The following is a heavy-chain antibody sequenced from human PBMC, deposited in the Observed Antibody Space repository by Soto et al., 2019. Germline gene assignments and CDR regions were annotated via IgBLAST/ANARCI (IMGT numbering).Heavy chain of an antibody. CDR2: ISGSSDTI. D-gene: IGHD6-13*01. CDR1: GFTLSSYN. Sequence: EVQLVESGGGLVQPGGSLRLSCAASGFTLSSYNMNWVRQAPGKGLEWVSYISGSSDTIYYADSVKGRFTISRDNGMNTMYLQMDSLRDEDTAMYYCARDHGGSTWFVGIYYYFGVDVWGQGTMVTVSS. V-gene: IGHV3-48*02. J-gene: IGHJ6*02. CDR3: ARDHGGSTWFVGIYYYFGVDV.